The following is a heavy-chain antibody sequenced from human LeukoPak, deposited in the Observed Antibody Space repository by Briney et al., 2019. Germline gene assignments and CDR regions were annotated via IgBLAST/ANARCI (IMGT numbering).Heavy chain of an antibody. Sequence: PGGSLRLSCAASGFTFSSYAMSWVRQAPGKGLEWVSAISGSGGSTYYADSVKGRFTISRDNSKNTLYLQMNSLRAEDTAVYYCAKGQRFNLGSSGVDYWGQGTLVTVSS. CDR3: AKGQRFNLGSSGVDY. D-gene: IGHD6-19*01. CDR1: GFTFSSYA. CDR2: ISGSGGST. J-gene: IGHJ4*02. V-gene: IGHV3-23*01.